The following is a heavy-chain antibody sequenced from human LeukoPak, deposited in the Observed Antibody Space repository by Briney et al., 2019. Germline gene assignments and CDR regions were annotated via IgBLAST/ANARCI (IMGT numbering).Heavy chain of an antibody. Sequence: GRSLRLSCAASGFTLTSYSMNWVRHAPGKGLEWVSSISSSSSYIYYANSVKGRFTISRHNATNSLYLQMNSLRAEDTAVYYCGRVYKYYGSSGYYGYWGQGTLVTVSS. V-gene: IGHV3-21*01. J-gene: IGHJ4*02. CDR2: ISSSSSYI. CDR1: GFTLTSYS. D-gene: IGHD3-22*01. CDR3: GRVYKYYGSSGYYGY.